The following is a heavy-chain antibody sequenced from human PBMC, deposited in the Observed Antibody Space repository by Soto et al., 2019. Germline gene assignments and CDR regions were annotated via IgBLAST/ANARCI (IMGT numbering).Heavy chain of an antibody. CDR3: ARGTLDCGGDCNAFDI. Sequence: SVKVSWKASGGTFSSYAISWVRQAPGPGLEWMGGIIPIFGTANYAQEFQGRVTITADKSTSTAYMELSSLRSEDTAVYYCARGTLDCGGDCNAFDIWGQGTMVTVSS. V-gene: IGHV1-69*06. J-gene: IGHJ3*02. CDR1: GGTFSSYA. CDR2: IIPIFGTA. D-gene: IGHD2-21*02.